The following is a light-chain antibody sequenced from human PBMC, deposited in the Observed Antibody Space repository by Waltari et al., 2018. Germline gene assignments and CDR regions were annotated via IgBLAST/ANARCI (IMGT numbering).Light chain of an antibody. CDR2: YDS. CDR1: SLGSQS. V-gene: IGLV3-21*04. J-gene: IGLJ2*01. Sequence: SYVATQSPSVPMAPGATARSTRGGDSLGSQSVHWYPQRPGQAPVLVISYDSDRPSGIPERFSGSNSGNTATLTISWVEAEDEADYYCLVWHSTIDHQGVFGGGTKLTVL. CDR3: LVWHSTIDHQGV.